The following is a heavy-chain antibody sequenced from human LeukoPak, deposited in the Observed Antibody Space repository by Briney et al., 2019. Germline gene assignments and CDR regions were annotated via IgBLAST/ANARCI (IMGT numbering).Heavy chain of an antibody. V-gene: IGHV3-30*04. CDR2: TSYDGNNK. CDR3: ARSRGGGITIFGAPRPAFDS. CDR1: GFTFSSYA. D-gene: IGHD3-3*01. J-gene: IGHJ5*01. Sequence: PGGSLRLSCAASGFTFSSYAVHWVRQAPGKGLEWVAVTSYDGNNKFYADSVKGRFTISRDNSKNTLYLQMNSLTTEDTAVYYCARSRGGGITIFGAPRPAFDSWGQGTLVTVSS.